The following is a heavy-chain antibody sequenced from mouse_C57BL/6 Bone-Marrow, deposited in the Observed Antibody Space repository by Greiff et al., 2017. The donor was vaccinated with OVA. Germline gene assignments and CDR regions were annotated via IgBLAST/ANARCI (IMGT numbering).Heavy chain of an antibody. J-gene: IGHJ4*01. CDR1: GYTFTDYN. CDR2: INPNNGGT. Sequence: VQLQQSGPELVKPGASVKMSCKASGYTFTDYNMHWVKQSHGKSLEWIGYINPNNGGTSYNQKFKGKATLTVNKSSSTAYMELRSLTSEDSAVYYCAGVLLRFHYYAMDYWGQGTSVTVSS. CDR3: AGVLLRFHYYAMDY. V-gene: IGHV1-22*01. D-gene: IGHD1-1*01.